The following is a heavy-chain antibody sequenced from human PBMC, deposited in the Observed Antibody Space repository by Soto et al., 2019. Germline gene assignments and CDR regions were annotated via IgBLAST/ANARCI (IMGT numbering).Heavy chain of an antibody. CDR1: GLTFSNFA. CDR3: AKGKTSGWYYFDY. V-gene: IGHV3-23*01. Sequence: GGSLRLSCGASGLTFSNFAMSWVRQAPGRGLEWVSGISASGRDIHYADSVKDRFTVSRDNSRNTLYLQMNSLRAEDTAIYYCAKGKTSGWYYFDYWGQGALVTVSS. D-gene: IGHD6-19*01. CDR2: ISASGRDI. J-gene: IGHJ4*02.